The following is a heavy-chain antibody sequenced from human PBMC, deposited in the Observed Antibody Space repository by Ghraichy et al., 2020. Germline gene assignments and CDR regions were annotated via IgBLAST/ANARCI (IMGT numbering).Heavy chain of an antibody. CDR2: ISGSGGST. J-gene: IGHJ4*02. D-gene: IGHD2-21*02. V-gene: IGHV3-23*01. Sequence: GGSLRLSCAASGFTFSSYAMNWVRQAPGKGLEWVSGISGSGGSTHCAESVKGRFTISRDGSKNTLYLQMNSLRAEDTAVYYCAKASSVFCGGDCYLDYWGQGTLVTVSS. CDR1: GFTFSSYA. CDR3: AKASSVFCGGDCYLDY.